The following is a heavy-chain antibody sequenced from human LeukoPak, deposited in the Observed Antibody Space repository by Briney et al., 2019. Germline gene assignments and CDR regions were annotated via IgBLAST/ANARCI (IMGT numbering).Heavy chain of an antibody. Sequence: SETLSLTCTVSGGSISSYYWSWIRQPPGKGLEWIGYIYYSGSTNYNPSLKSRVTISVDTSKNQFSLKVSSVTAADTAVYYCVRSRSGTYGWFDPWGQGTLVTVSS. D-gene: IGHD4-17*01. CDR3: VRSRSGTYGWFDP. CDR2: IYYSGST. J-gene: IGHJ5*02. V-gene: IGHV4-59*01. CDR1: GGSISSYY.